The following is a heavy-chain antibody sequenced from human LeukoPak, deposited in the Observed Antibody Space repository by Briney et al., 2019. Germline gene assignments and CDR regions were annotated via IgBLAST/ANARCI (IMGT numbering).Heavy chain of an antibody. D-gene: IGHD1-26*01. J-gene: IGHJ3*02. V-gene: IGHV1-18*01. CDR3: ARDAATISDTFDI. Sequence: ASVKVSCKASGYTFANYGISWVRQAPGQGLEWMGWISAYNGNTNYAQNLQDRVTMTTDTSTSTAYMELRSLRSGDTAVYFCARDAATISDTFDIWGQGTMVTVSS. CDR2: ISAYNGNT. CDR1: GYTFANYG.